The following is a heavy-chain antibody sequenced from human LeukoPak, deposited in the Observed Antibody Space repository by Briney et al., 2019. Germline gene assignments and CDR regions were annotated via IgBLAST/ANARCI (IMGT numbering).Heavy chain of an antibody. CDR1: GGSFTNYY. CDR3: ARVRRELLDYYSSMDV. J-gene: IGHJ6*03. Sequence: PSETLSLTCAVYGGSFTNYYWGWIRQAPGKGLEWIGEINHSGSTDYNPSLKSRVTISVDTSKNQFSLRLSSVTAADTAVYFCARVRRELLDYYSSMDVWGGGTTVTVSS. D-gene: IGHD1-7*01. CDR2: INHSGST. V-gene: IGHV4-34*01.